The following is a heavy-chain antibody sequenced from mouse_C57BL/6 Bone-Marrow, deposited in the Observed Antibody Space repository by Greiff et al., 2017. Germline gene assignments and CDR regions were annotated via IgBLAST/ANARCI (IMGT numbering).Heavy chain of an antibody. CDR2: IEPENGDT. Sequence: EVQGVESGAELVRPGASVKLSCTASGFNITDDYMHWVKQRPEQGLEWIGGIEPENGDTEYASMYPGQGTITADTSSNKAYLQVSNLTAEDTAVYYCTTSGYGDRGQGTTLTVSS. V-gene: IGHV14-4*01. D-gene: IGHD2-2*01. J-gene: IGHJ2*01. CDR3: TTSGYGD. CDR1: GFNITDDY.